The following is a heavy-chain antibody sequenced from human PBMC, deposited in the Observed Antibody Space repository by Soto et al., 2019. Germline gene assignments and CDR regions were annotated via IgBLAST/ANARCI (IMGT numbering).Heavy chain of an antibody. D-gene: IGHD3-22*01. CDR3: AKDTYYHDSSGYYIFDY. V-gene: IGHV3-30*18. J-gene: IGHJ4*02. CDR2: ISYDGSNE. Sequence: QVQLVESGGGVVQPGRSLRLSCAVSGFTFSSYGMHWVRQAPGKGLEWVAHISYDGSNEHYVDSVKGRFTISRDNSKNTLYLQMNRLRAEDTAVYYCAKDTYYHDSSGYYIFDYWGQGTPVTVSS. CDR1: GFTFSSYG.